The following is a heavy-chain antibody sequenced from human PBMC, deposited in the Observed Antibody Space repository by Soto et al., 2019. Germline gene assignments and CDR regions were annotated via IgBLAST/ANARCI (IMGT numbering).Heavy chain of an antibody. CDR1: GFTFSSYA. J-gene: IGHJ3*02. D-gene: IGHD6-19*01. CDR2: ISGSGGST. CDR3: AKNGQWLSWGDAFDI. Sequence: RRLSCAASGFTFSSYAMSWVRQAPGKGLEWVSAISGSGGSTYYADSVKGRFTISRDNSKNTLYLQMNSLRAEDTAVYYCAKNGQWLSWGDAFDIWGQGTMVTVSS. V-gene: IGHV3-23*01.